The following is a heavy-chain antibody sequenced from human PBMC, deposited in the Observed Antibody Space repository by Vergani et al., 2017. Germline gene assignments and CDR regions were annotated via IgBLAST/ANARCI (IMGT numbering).Heavy chain of an antibody. CDR3: ARDPRVRWREPFNY. Sequence: QVQLQESGPGLVKPSETLSLTCTVSGGSISSYYWSWIRQPAGKGLEWIGRIYTSGSTNYNPSLKSRVTMSVDTSKNQFSLKLSSVTAADTAVYYCARDPRVRWREPFNYWGQGTLVTVSS. CDR1: GGSISSYY. CDR2: IYTSGST. V-gene: IGHV4-4*07. J-gene: IGHJ4*02. D-gene: IGHD4-23*01.